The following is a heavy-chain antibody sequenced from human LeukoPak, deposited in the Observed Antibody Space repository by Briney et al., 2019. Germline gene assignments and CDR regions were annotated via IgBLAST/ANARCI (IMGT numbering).Heavy chain of an antibody. CDR3: ARDYYDGSGYYPGPFDY. D-gene: IGHD3-22*01. CDR1: GFTFSTYA. Sequence: GRSLRLSCAVSGFTFSTYAMNWVRQAPGKGLEWVAVISYDGSNKYYGDSVKGRFTISRDNSKSTLYLQMNGLRAEDTAVYYCARDYYDGSGYYPGPFDYWGQGTLVTVSS. CDR2: ISYDGSNK. J-gene: IGHJ4*02. V-gene: IGHV3-30*04.